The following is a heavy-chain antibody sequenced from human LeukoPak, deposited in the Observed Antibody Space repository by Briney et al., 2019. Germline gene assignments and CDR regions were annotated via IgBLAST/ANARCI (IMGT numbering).Heavy chain of an antibody. CDR2: IDPSDSET. Sequence: GESLKISCKASGYSFTSYLIGLVRQMPGKGLEWMGIIDPSDSETRYTPAFQGQVTISVDQSLTTADLQWNSLKASDTATYYCARQTAMGRSGDYWGQGTLVTVSS. V-gene: IGHV5-51*01. CDR3: ARQTAMGRSGDY. CDR1: GYSFTSYL. J-gene: IGHJ4*02. D-gene: IGHD5-18*01.